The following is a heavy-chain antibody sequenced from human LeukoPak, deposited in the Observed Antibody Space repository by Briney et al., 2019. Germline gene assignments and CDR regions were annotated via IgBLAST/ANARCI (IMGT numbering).Heavy chain of an antibody. D-gene: IGHD3-22*01. V-gene: IGHV3-11*01. CDR1: GFTFSDYN. CDR3: ARGLGYYYDSSGYYYFDY. J-gene: IGHJ4*02. CDR2: ISRSGSTK. Sequence: GGSLRLSCAASGFTFSDYNMRWIRQAPGKGLEWVSSISRSGSTKYYADSVKGRFTISRDNAKNSLFLQMNSLRAEDTAVYYCARGLGYYYDSSGYYYFDYWGQGTLVTVSS.